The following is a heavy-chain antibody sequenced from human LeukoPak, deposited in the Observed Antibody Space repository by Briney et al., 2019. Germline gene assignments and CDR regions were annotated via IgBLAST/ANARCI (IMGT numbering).Heavy chain of an antibody. CDR1: GFTVSSNY. CDR2: ISSSSSYT. J-gene: IGHJ4*02. Sequence: PGGSLRLSCAASGFTVSSNYMSWVRQAPGKGLEWVSYISSSSSYTNYADSVKGRFTISRDNAKNSLYLQMNSLRAEDTAVYYCARGGIDYYDSSGYYFRFDYWGQGTPVTVSS. V-gene: IGHV3-11*05. D-gene: IGHD3-22*01. CDR3: ARGGIDYYDSSGYYFRFDY.